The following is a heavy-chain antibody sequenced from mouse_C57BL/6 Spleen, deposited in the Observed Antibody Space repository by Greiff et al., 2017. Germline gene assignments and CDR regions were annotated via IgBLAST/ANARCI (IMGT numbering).Heavy chain of an antibody. Sequence: EVQLQQSGPELVKPGASVKISCKASGYTFTDYYMNWVKQSHGKSLEWIGDINPNNGGTSYNQKFKGKATLTVDKSSSTAYMELRSLTSEDSAVYYGAREGEFSLDYWGQGTTLTVSS. V-gene: IGHV1-26*01. D-gene: IGHD6-2*01. CDR2: INPNNGGT. J-gene: IGHJ2*01. CDR1: GYTFTDYY. CDR3: AREGEFSLDY.